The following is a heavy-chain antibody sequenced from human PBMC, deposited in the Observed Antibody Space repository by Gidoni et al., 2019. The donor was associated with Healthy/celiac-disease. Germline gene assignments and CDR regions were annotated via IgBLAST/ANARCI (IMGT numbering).Heavy chain of an antibody. CDR2: IYHSGRT. CDR1: GGSISSSHW. CDR3: ARDWAAAGRGGFGMDV. Sequence: QVQLQESDPGRVKPSGTLSLTCAVTGGSISSSHWWSWVRQPPGKGLEWIGEIYHSGRTNYNPSLKGRVTISVDKSKNQFSLKLSSVTAADTAVYYCARDWAAAGRGGFGMDVWGQGTTVTVSS. J-gene: IGHJ6*02. D-gene: IGHD6-13*01. V-gene: IGHV4-4*02.